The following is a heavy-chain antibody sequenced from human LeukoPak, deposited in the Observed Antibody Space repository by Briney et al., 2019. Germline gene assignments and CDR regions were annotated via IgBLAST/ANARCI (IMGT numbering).Heavy chain of an antibody. CDR3: EKDRDTMVRGVTYYFDY. Sequence: PGGSLRLSCAASGFTFDDYAMHWVRQAPGKGLEWVSGISWNSGSISYADSVKGRFTISRDNAKNSLYLQMNSLRAEDTALYYCEKDRDTMVRGVTYYFDYWGQGTLVTVSS. V-gene: IGHV3-9*01. CDR1: GFTFDDYA. CDR2: ISWNSGSI. D-gene: IGHD3-10*01. J-gene: IGHJ4*02.